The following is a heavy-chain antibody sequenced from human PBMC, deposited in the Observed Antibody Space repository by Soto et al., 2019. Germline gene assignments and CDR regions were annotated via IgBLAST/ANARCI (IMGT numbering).Heavy chain of an antibody. CDR1: GYTLTELS. CDR2: FDPEDGET. J-gene: IGHJ4*02. Sequence: ASVKVSCKVSGYTLTELSMHWVRQAPGKGLEWMGGFDPEDGETIYAQKFQGRVTMTEDTSTDTAYMELSSLRSEDTAVYYCATGNHWGLQLAYWGQGTLVTVSS. V-gene: IGHV1-24*01. D-gene: IGHD5-12*01. CDR3: ATGNHWGLQLAY.